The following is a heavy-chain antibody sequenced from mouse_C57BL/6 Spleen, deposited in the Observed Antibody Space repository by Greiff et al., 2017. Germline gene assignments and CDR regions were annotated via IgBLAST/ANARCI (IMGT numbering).Heavy chain of an antibody. CDR1: GYTFTSYW. J-gene: IGHJ3*01. V-gene: IGHV1-50*01. CDR3: ASGYF. Sequence: QVQLQQPGAELVKPGASVKLSCKASGYTFTSYWMQWVKQRPGQGLEWIGEIDPSDSYTTYNQKFKGKATLTVDTSSSTAYMQLSSLTSEDSAVYYCASGYFWGQGTLVTVSA. CDR2: IDPSDSYT. D-gene: IGHD2-14*01.